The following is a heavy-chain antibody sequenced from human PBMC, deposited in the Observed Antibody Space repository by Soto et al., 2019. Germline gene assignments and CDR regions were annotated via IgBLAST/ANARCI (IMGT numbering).Heavy chain of an antibody. CDR3: ARVHYIVVVPAAIGEFDY. D-gene: IGHD2-2*01. V-gene: IGHV5-51*01. J-gene: IGHJ4*02. CDR1: GYSFTSYW. CDR2: IYPGYSDT. Sequence: GESLKISCKGSGYSFTSYWIGWGRQMPGKGLEWMGIIYPGYSDTRYSPSFQGQVTISADKSISTAFLQWSSLKASDTAMYYCARVHYIVVVPAAIGEFDYWGQGTLVTVSS.